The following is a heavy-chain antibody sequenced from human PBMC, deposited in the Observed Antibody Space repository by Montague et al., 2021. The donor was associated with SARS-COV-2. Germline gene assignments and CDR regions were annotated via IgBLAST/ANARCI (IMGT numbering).Heavy chain of an antibody. CDR3: ARLPDTSGRAWFDP. CDR2: ISHLGST. J-gene: IGHJ5*02. V-gene: IGHV4-59*08. D-gene: IGHD3-22*01. Sequence: SETLSLTCTVSGGSISSYYWSWIRQPPGKGLEWIGYISHLGSTNYNRSLRSRVTISVDTSKNQFSLKLSSVTAADTAVFYRARLPDTSGRAWFDPWGQGTLVTVSS. CDR1: GGSISSYY.